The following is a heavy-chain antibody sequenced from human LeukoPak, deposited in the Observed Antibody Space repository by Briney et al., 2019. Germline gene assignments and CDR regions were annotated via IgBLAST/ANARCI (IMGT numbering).Heavy chain of an antibody. CDR3: ARALPYGSGCYYLWFDP. CDR1: GYTFTSYD. D-gene: IGHD3-10*01. Sequence: ASVKVSCKASGYTFTSYDINWVRQATGQGLEWMGWMNPNSGNTGYAQKFQGRVTITRNTSISTAYMELSSLRSEDTAVYYCARALPYGSGCYYLWFDPWGQGTLVTVSS. V-gene: IGHV1-8*03. CDR2: MNPNSGNT. J-gene: IGHJ5*02.